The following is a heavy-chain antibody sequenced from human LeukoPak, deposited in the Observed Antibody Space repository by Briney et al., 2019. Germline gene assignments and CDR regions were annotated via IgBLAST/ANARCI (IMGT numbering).Heavy chain of an antibody. CDR3: ARQVKWFDY. J-gene: IGHJ4*02. Sequence: SETLSLTCTVSGGSISSGGYYWSWIRQPPGKGLEWIGEINHSGSTNYNPSLKSRVTISVDTSKNQFSLKLSSVTAADTAVYYCARQVKWFDYWGQGTLVTVSS. D-gene: IGHD1-26*01. CDR1: GGSISSGGYY. CDR2: INHSGST. V-gene: IGHV4-39*01.